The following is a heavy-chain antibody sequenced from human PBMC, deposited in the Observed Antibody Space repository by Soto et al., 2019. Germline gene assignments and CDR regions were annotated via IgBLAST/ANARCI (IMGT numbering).Heavy chain of an antibody. J-gene: IGHJ4*02. CDR2: IWYDGSNK. CDR1: GFTFSSYG. Sequence: QVQLVESGGGVVQPGRSLGLSCAASGFTFSSYGMHWVRQAPGKGLEWVAVIWYDGSNKYYADSVKGRFTISRDNSKNTLYLQMNSLRAEDTAVYYCARMIVGYSSGGSCSTPFDYWGQGTLVTVSS. V-gene: IGHV3-33*01. D-gene: IGHD2-15*01. CDR3: ARMIVGYSSGGSCSTPFDY.